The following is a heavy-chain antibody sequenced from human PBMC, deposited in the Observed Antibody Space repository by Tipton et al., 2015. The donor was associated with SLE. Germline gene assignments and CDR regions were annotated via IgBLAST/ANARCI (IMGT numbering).Heavy chain of an antibody. V-gene: IGHV6-1*01. J-gene: IGHJ5*01. CDR1: GDSVSSNSVA. Sequence: GLVKPSQTLSLTCAISGDSVSSNSVAWNWIRQSPSRGLEWLGRTYYRSKWYNDYAVSVKGRITINPDTSKNQFALQMNSVTPEDTAVYYCARGQMSAFDSWGQGTLVTVSS. CDR2: TYYRSKWYN. CDR3: ARGQMSAFDS.